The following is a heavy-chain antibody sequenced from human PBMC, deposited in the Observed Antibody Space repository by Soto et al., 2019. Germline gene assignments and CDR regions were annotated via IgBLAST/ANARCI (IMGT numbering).Heavy chain of an antibody. D-gene: IGHD6-19*01. Sequence: QVQLVESGGGVVQPGRSLRLSSAASGFTFSSYAMHWVRQAPGKGLEWVAVISYDGINKYYADSVKGRFTISRDNSKNTLYLQINSLRAEDTAVYYCERGTLYGLGYSSGWPNFDYWGQGTLVTVSS. CDR1: GFTFSSYA. V-gene: IGHV3-30-3*01. J-gene: IGHJ4*02. CDR3: ERGTLYGLGYSSGWPNFDY. CDR2: ISYDGINK.